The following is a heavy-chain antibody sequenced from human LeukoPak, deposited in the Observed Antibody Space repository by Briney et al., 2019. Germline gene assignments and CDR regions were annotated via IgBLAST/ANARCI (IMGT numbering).Heavy chain of an antibody. CDR3: VKDDYCSIPGCVIDALVV. D-gene: IGHD4-11*01. CDR2: ITRSGQNT. CDR1: ALPFGDFA. J-gene: IGHJ3*01. V-gene: IGHV3-23*01. Sequence: RGSLRLSCAASALPFGDFAMTWVRQVAGGGLQWVSTITRSGQNTYYADSVKGRFTISRDDYKGMLYLQMNSLRAEDTAMYYCVKDDYCSIPGCVIDALVVWGQGTVVTVSS.